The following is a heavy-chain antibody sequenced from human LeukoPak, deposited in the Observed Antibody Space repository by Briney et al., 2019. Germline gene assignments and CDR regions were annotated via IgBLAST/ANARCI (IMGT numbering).Heavy chain of an antibody. V-gene: IGHV1-2*02. CDR1: GYTFTGYY. CDR2: INPNSGGT. CDR3: ARDRGIVVVTDYYMDV. D-gene: IGHD3-22*01. Sequence: GASVKVSCKASGYTFTGYYMHWVRQAPGQGLEWMGWINPNSGGTNYAQKFQGRVTMTRDTSISTAYMELSRLRSDDTAVYYCARDRGIVVVTDYYMDVWGKGTTVTVSS. J-gene: IGHJ6*03.